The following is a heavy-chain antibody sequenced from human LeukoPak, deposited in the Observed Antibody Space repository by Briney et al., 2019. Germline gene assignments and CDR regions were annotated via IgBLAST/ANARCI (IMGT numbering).Heavy chain of an antibody. D-gene: IGHD2-2*03. CDR3: ARDLSGYCSSTSCYYGMDV. Sequence: SETLSLTCTVPGGSISSYYWSWIRQPPGKGLGWIGYIYYSGSTNYNPSLKSRVTISVDTSKNQFSLKLSSVTAADTAVYYCARDLSGYCSSTSCYYGMDVWGKGTTVTVSS. J-gene: IGHJ6*04. CDR1: GGSISSYY. CDR2: IYYSGST. V-gene: IGHV4-59*01.